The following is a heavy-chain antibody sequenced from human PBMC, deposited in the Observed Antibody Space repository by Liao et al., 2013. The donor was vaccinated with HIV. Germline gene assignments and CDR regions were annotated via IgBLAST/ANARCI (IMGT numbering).Heavy chain of an antibody. D-gene: IGHD3-22*01. Sequence: QVQLQESGPGLVKPSQTLSLTCSVSGGYINRDNYYWSWIRQPPGKGLEWIGYMYYSGSAYYNPSLKSRLTMSLDTSRNQFSLELSFVTAADTAVYYCATDKYYYDSSGLNRWGQGSLVTVSS. CDR1: GGYINRDNYY. CDR3: ATDKYYYDSSGLNR. J-gene: IGHJ5*02. CDR2: MYYSGSA. V-gene: IGHV4-30-4*08.